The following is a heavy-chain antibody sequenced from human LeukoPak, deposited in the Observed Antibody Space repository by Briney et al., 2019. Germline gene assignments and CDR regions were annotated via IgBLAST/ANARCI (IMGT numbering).Heavy chain of an antibody. CDR3: ASPGGVPTPDP. J-gene: IGHJ5*02. Sequence: GGSLRLSCAASGFTFSSYAMHWVRQAPGKGLEWVADISYDGSNKYYADSVKGRFTISRDNSKNTLHLQMNSLRAEDTAVYYCASPGGVPTPDPWGQGPLVRVSS. V-gene: IGHV3-30*04. CDR2: ISYDGSNK. D-gene: IGHD3-16*01. CDR1: GFTFSSYA.